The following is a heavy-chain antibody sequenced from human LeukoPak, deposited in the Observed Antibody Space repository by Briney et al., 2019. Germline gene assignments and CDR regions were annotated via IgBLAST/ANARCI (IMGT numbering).Heavy chain of an antibody. CDR1: GGSFSGYY. V-gene: IGHV4-59*12. CDR2: IYYSGST. CDR3: ASARYYDAFDI. Sequence: SETLSLTCAVYGGSFSGYYWSWIRQPPGKGLEWIGYIYYSGSTNYNPSLKSRVTISVDKSKNQFSLKLSSVTAADTAVYYCASARYYDAFDIWGQGTMVTVSS. D-gene: IGHD3-9*01. J-gene: IGHJ3*02.